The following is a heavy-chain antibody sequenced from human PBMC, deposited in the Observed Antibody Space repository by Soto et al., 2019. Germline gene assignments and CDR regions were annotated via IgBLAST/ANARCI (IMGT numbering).Heavy chain of an antibody. Sequence: ASVKVSCKASGYTFTSYYMHWVRQAPGQGLGWMGIINPSGGSTSYAQKFQGRVTMTRDTSTSTVYMELSSLRSEDTAVYYCARDYDFWSGYGTNWFDPWGQGTLVTVSS. CDR1: GYTFTSYY. CDR2: INPSGGST. V-gene: IGHV1-46*01. D-gene: IGHD3-3*01. J-gene: IGHJ5*02. CDR3: ARDYDFWSGYGTNWFDP.